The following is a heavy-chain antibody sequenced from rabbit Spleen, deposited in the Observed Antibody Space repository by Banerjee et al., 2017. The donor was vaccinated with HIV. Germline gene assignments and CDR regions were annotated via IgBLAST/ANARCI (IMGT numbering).Heavy chain of an antibody. J-gene: IGHJ3*01. D-gene: IGHD4-1*01. CDR1: GVSFSSNNY. Sequence: QEQLEESGGGLVKPGASLTLTCTASGVSFSSNNYMCWVRQAPGKGLEWIGCINTGSGTTYYASWAKGRFSISRSTSLNTVTLQMTSLTAADTATYFCARDLSSSGWSDFALWGQGTLVTVS. CDR3: ARDLSSSGWSDFAL. V-gene: IGHV1S43*01. CDR2: INTGSGTT.